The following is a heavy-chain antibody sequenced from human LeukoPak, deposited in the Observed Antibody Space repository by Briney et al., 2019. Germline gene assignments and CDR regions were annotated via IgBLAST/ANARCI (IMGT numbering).Heavy chain of an antibody. J-gene: IGHJ5*02. D-gene: IGHD3-3*01. CDR3: ARDQHATYYDFWSGYTNWFDP. CDR1: GYTFTSYG. CDR2: ISAYNGNT. V-gene: IGHV1-18*04. Sequence: ASVKVSCKASGYTFTSYGISWVRQAPGQGLEWMGWISAYNGNTNYAQKLQGRVTMTTDTSTSTAYMELRSLRSDDTAVYYCARDQHATYYDFWSGYTNWFDPWGQGTPVTVSS.